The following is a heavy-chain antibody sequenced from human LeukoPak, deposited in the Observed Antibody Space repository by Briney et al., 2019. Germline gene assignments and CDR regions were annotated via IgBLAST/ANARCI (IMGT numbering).Heavy chain of an antibody. CDR3: AKTSGWSRYNWFDP. D-gene: IGHD6-19*01. J-gene: IGHJ5*02. CDR1: GYSFTTYW. V-gene: IGHV5-51*01. CDR2: IYPSDSDT. Sequence: GESLKISCKGSGYSFTTYWIGWVRQMPGKGLEWMGVIYPSDSDTRYSPSFEGQVTISVDKSISTAYLQWTSLKASDTAMYYCAKTSGWSRYNWFDPWGQGTLVTVSS.